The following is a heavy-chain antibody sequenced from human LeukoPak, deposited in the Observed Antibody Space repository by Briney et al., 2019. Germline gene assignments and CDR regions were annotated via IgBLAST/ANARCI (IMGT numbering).Heavy chain of an antibody. D-gene: IGHD6-13*01. Sequence: GASVKVSCKTSGYTFNDYGLTWVRQAPGQGLEWIGWISPYNRNTNYAQKLQGRVTMTTDTSTSTAYMELRSLRSDDTAVYYCARETVAAAGNYYYYGMDVWGQGTTVTVSS. CDR3: ARETVAAAGNYYYYGMDV. CDR1: GYTFNDYG. J-gene: IGHJ6*02. V-gene: IGHV1-18*01. CDR2: ISPYNRNT.